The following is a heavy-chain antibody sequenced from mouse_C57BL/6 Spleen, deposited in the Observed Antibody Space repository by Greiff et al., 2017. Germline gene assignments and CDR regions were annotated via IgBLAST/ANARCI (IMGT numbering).Heavy chain of an antibody. CDR3: ARYYDYDVGYYAMDY. Sequence: EVQGVESGGGLVKPGGSLKLSCAASGFTFSDYGMHWVRQAPEKGLEWVAYISSGSSTIYYADTVKGRFTISRDNAKNTLFLQMTSMRSEDTAMYYCARYYDYDVGYYAMDYWGQGTSVTVSS. CDR1: GFTFSDYG. CDR2: ISSGSSTI. J-gene: IGHJ4*01. V-gene: IGHV5-17*01. D-gene: IGHD2-4*01.